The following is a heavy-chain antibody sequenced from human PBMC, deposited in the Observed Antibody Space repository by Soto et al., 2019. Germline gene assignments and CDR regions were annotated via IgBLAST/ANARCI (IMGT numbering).Heavy chain of an antibody. J-gene: IGHJ5*02. CDR1: GGTFSSYT. CDR3: ARADGDLLGLGNWFDP. CDR2: IIPILGIA. D-gene: IGHD4-17*01. Sequence: QVQLVQSGAEVMKPGSSVKVSSKASGGTFSSYTISWVRQAPGQGLEWMGRIIPILGIANYAQKFQGRVTITADKSTSTAYMELSSLRSEDTAVYYCARADGDLLGLGNWFDPWGQGTLVTVSS. V-gene: IGHV1-69*02.